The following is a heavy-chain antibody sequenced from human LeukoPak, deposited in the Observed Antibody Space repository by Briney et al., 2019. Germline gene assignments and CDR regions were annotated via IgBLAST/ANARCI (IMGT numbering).Heavy chain of an antibody. CDR1: GFSVSSYG. CDR2: ISTSGTSM. Sequence: PGGSLRLSCAASGFSVSSYGFNWVRQAPGRGLDWDSYISTSGTSMYYADSVRGRFTVSRDNAKNSLYLQMNNLRAEDTAVYYSARDRSGWYYFDHWGQGTLVTVSS. V-gene: IGHV3-48*03. CDR3: ARDRSGWYYFDH. J-gene: IGHJ4*02. D-gene: IGHD6-19*01.